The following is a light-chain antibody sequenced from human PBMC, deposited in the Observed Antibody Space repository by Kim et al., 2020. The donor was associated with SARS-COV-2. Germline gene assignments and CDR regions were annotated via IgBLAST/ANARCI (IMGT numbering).Light chain of an antibody. J-gene: IGKJ4*01. CDR1: QRVTNK. CDR3: QQYDNWPLT. Sequence: EIVMTQSPAMLSVSPGGRVTLSCRASQRVTNKLAWYQQKPGQSPRLLFYGASSRATGVPARFTGSGSGTEFTLTISDLQSEDFAVYFCQQYDNWPLTFGGGTKVDIK. CDR2: GAS. V-gene: IGKV3-15*01.